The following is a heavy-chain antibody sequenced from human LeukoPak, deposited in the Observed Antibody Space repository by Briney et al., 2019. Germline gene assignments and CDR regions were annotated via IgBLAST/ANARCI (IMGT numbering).Heavy chain of an antibody. D-gene: IGHD3-10*01. Sequence: SETLSLTCTVSGGSISSSSYYWGWIRQPPGKGLEWIGSIYYSGSTYYNPSLKSRVTISVDTSKNQFSLKLSSVTAADTAVYYCARVPQLYYYGSVSRGFDYWGQGTLVTVSS. CDR2: IYYSGST. J-gene: IGHJ4*02. V-gene: IGHV4-39*01. CDR3: ARVPQLYYYGSVSRGFDY. CDR1: GGSISSSSYY.